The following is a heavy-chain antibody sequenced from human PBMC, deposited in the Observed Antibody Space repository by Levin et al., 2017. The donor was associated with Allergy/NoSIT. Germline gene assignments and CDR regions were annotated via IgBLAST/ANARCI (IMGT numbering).Heavy chain of an antibody. D-gene: IGHD3-3*01. J-gene: IGHJ4*02. V-gene: IGHV3-15*04. CDR3: TTTPGITAFGVVVDY. CDR1: GLTFSKAW. CDR2: IEGKSDEWTR. Sequence: NSGGSLRLSCTASGLTFSKAWMSWVRQAPGKGLEWLGRIEGKSDEWTRDYAEPVKGRFIISRDDSKNTLYLQMNNVKSEDSAMYYCTTTPGITAFGVVVDYWGQGTLVTVSS.